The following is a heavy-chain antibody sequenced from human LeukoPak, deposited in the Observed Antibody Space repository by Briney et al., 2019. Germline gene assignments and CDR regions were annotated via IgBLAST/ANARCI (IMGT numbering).Heavy chain of an antibody. CDR2: INPNSGGT. V-gene: IGHV1-2*02. CDR1: GYTFTGDY. D-gene: IGHD5-18*01. Sequence: ASVKVSCKASGYTFTGDYMHSVRQAPGQGLEWMGWINPNSGGTNYAQKFQGRVTMTRDTSISTAYMELSRLRSDDTAVYYCARDANSYDAFDIWGQGTMVTVSS. CDR3: ARDANSYDAFDI. J-gene: IGHJ3*02.